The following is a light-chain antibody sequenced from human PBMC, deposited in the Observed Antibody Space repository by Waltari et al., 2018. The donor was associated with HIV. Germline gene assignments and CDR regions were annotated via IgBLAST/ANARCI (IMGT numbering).Light chain of an antibody. CDR3: SSFADRDGFYVL. V-gene: IGLV2-8*01. Sequence: QSALTQPPSASGSPGQSVTLSCTGPNSDIGSYDYVSWYQLHPGKAPKLVISEVTKRPSGVSDRFSGSKSANTAFLTVSGLQEEDEADYYCSSFADRDGFYVLFGGGTRLTVL. J-gene: IGLJ2*01. CDR2: EVT. CDR1: NSDIGSYDY.